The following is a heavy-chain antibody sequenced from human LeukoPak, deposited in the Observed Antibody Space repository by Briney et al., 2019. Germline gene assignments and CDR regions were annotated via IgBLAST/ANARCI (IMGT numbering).Heavy chain of an antibody. CDR3: ARDKTFEVVNYFNY. CDR2: IYYSGST. V-gene: IGHV4-39*07. D-gene: IGHD3-3*01. Sequence: PSETLSLTCTVSGGSISTGSYYWGWIRQPPGKGLEWIGSIYYSGSTYYNPSLKSRITISLDTSNNQFSLKLSSVTAADTAVYYCARDKTFEVVNYFNYWGQGTLVTVSS. CDR1: GGSISTGSYY. J-gene: IGHJ4*02.